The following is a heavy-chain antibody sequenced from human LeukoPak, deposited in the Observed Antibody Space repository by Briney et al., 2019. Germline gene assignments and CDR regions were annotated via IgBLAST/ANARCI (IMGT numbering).Heavy chain of an antibody. CDR3: ARDLFNGIVGALDY. CDR1: GFTFSSYA. J-gene: IGHJ4*02. V-gene: IGHV3-30-3*01. D-gene: IGHD1-26*01. Sequence: PGGSLRLSCAASGFTFSSYAMHWVRQAPGKGLEWVAVISYDGSNKYYADSVKGRFTISRDNSKNTLYLQMNSLRAEDTAVYYCARDLFNGIVGALDYWGQGTLVTVSS. CDR2: ISYDGSNK.